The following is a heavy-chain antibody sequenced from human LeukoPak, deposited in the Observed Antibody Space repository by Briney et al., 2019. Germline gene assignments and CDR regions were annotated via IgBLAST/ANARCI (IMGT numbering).Heavy chain of an antibody. CDR3: TRSEDIVVVPAAMQDAFDI. J-gene: IGHJ3*02. CDR1: GFTFGDYA. CDR2: IRSKAYGGTT. V-gene: IGHV3-49*04. Sequence: GGSLRLSCTASGFTFGDYAMSWVRQAPGKGLEWVGFIRSKAYGGTTEYAACVKGRFTISRDDSKSIAYLQMNSLKTEDTAVYYCTRSEDIVVVPAAMQDAFDIWGQGTMVTVSS. D-gene: IGHD2-2*01.